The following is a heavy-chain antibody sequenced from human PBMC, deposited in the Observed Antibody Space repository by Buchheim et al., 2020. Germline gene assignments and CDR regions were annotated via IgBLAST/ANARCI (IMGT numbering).Heavy chain of an antibody. D-gene: IGHD6-13*01. V-gene: IGHV4-34*01. CDR2: INHSGST. CDR3: AREKAAAGTGNWFDP. Sequence: QVQLQQWGAGLLKPSETLSLTCAVYGGSFSGYYWSWIRQPPGKGLEWIGEINHSGSTNYNPSLKSRVTISVDTSKNQFSLKLSSVTAADTAVYYCAREKAAAGTGNWFDPWGQGTL. J-gene: IGHJ5*02. CDR1: GGSFSGYY.